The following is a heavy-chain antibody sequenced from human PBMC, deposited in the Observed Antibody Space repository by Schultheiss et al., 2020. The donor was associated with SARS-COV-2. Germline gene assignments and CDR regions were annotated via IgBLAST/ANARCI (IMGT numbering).Heavy chain of an antibody. V-gene: IGHV3-30*04. CDR1: EFNFTHYP. D-gene: IGHD5-12*01. CDR2: ISYDGTKK. CDR3: ARRVATGWHFDL. J-gene: IGHJ2*01. Sequence: GGSLRLSCAASEFNFTHYPMNWVRQAPGKGLEWLTLISYDGTKKYYADSVKGRFTISRDNSKSTLYLQMNTLRAEDTAVYYCARRVATGWHFDLWGRGTLVTVSS.